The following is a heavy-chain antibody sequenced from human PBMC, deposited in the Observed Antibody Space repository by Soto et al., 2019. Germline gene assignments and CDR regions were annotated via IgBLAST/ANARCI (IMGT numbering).Heavy chain of an antibody. V-gene: IGHV3-23*04. Sequence: EVQLVESGGGLVQPGGSLRLSCAASGFTFSNFAMSWVRQAPGKGLEWVSLTSGDGGTTYYADSVKGRFTISRDSSKNTVYLQMNSLRVEDTAIYYCAKDRYCSGGSCYSGYWGQGTLVTVSS. CDR1: GFTFSNFA. CDR2: TSGDGGTT. J-gene: IGHJ4*02. D-gene: IGHD2-15*01. CDR3: AKDRYCSGGSCYSGY.